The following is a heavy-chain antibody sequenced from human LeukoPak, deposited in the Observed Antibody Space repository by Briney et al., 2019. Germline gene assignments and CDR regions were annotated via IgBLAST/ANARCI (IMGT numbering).Heavy chain of an antibody. J-gene: IGHJ5*02. D-gene: IGHD3-3*01. CDR1: GGSFSGYY. Sequence: PSETLSLTCAVYGGSFSGYYWSWIRQPPGKGLEWIGEINHSGSTNYNPSLKSRVTISVDTSKNQFSLKLSSVTAADTAVYYCARHVGELGGSISGVVNNWFDPWGQGTLVTVSS. CDR3: ARHVGELGGSISGVVNNWFDP. V-gene: IGHV4-34*01. CDR2: INHSGST.